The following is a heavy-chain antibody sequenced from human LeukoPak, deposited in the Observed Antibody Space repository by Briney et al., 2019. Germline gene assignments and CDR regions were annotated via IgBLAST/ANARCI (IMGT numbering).Heavy chain of an antibody. CDR3: ARGVFSDYFDY. CDR2: ISSDGTNK. J-gene: IGHJ4*02. Sequence: GGSLRLSCAASGFTFSSYAMHWVRQAPGKGLEWVAVISSDGTNKYYADSVKGRFTISRDNSKNTLHLQMNSLRAEDTAVYYCARGVFSDYFDYWGQGTLVTVSS. V-gene: IGHV3-30*04. CDR1: GFTFSSYA.